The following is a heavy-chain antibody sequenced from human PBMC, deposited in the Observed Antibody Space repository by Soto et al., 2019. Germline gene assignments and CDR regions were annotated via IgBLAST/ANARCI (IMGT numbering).Heavy chain of an antibody. J-gene: IGHJ2*01. D-gene: IGHD6-19*01. V-gene: IGHV1-18*01. CDR2: ISAYNGNT. CDR3: ARVGSSGNPPVYWYFDL. CDR1: GYTFTSYG. Sequence: QVQLVQSGAEVKKPGASVKVSCKASGYTFTSYGISWVRQAPGHGLEWLGWISAYNGNTNYAQKLQGRVTMTTDTSTSTAYMELRSLRSDDTAVYYCARVGSSGNPPVYWYFDLWGRGTLVTVSS.